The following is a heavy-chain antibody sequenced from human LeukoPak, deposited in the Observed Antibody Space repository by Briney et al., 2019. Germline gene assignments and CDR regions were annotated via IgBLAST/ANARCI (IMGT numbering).Heavy chain of an antibody. D-gene: IGHD3-10*01. Sequence: GGSLRLSCAASRFTFRSYSMNWVRQAPGKGLEWVSSISSSSSYIYYADSVKGRFTISRDKAKNSLYLQMNSLRAEDTAVYYCARDGRGSPSDYWGQGTLVTVSS. V-gene: IGHV3-21*01. CDR2: ISSSSSYI. CDR3: ARDGRGSPSDY. CDR1: RFTFRSYS. J-gene: IGHJ4*02.